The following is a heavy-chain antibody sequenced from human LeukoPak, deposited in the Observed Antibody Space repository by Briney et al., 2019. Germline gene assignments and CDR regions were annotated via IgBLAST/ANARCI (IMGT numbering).Heavy chain of an antibody. V-gene: IGHV1-2*02. J-gene: IGHJ6*03. CDR1: GYTFTGYY. Sequence: GASVKVSCKASGYTFTGYYMHWVRQAPGQGLEWMGWINPNSGGTNYAQKFQGRVTMTRDTSISTAYMELSRLRSDDTAVYYCARGISSGWGHYYYYYMDVWGKGTTVTISS. D-gene: IGHD6-19*01. CDR3: ARGISSGWGHYYYYYMDV. CDR2: INPNSGGT.